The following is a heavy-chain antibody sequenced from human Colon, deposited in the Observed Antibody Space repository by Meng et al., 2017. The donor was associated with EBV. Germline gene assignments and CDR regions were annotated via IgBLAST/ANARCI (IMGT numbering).Heavy chain of an antibody. V-gene: IGHV4-4*02. Sequence: QVQLQESGPGLVKPSXXLSLTCAVSGGSISRSDWWSWVRQPPGKGLEWIGETSHSGSTDYSPSLKSRVTISLDKSKNQLSLKLDSVTAADTAVYYCASSDYYRSDYWGQGTLATVSS. CDR3: ASSDYYRSDY. D-gene: IGHD3-22*01. J-gene: IGHJ4*02. CDR1: GGSISRSDW. CDR2: TSHSGST.